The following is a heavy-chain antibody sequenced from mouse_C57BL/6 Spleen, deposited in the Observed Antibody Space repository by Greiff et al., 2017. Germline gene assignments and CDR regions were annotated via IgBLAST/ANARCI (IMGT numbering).Heavy chain of an antibody. J-gene: IGHJ2*01. D-gene: IGHD1-1*01. CDR1: GYTFTSYW. Sequence: VQLQQPGAELVRPGTSVKLSCKASGYTFTSYWMHWVKQRPGQGLEWIGVIDPSDSYTNYNQKFKGKATLTVDTSSSTAYMQLSSLTSEDSAVYYCARGGYDYGSSLYFDYWGQGTTLTVSS. V-gene: IGHV1-59*01. CDR3: ARGGYDYGSSLYFDY. CDR2: IDPSDSYT.